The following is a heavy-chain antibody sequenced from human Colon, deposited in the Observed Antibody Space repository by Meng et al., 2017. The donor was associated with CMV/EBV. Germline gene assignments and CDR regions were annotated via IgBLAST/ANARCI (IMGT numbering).Heavy chain of an antibody. Sequence: SLKISCAAAGITFDDYAMHWVRQAPGKGLEWVSGISWSSGFKVYADSVKGRFTISRDNAKNTLFLQMGSLRVDDTASYYCARDLVAATGIHYFDIWGQGSLVTVSS. J-gene: IGHJ4*02. D-gene: IGHD6-13*01. CDR2: ISWSSGFK. V-gene: IGHV3-9*01. CDR3: ARDLVAATGIHYFDI. CDR1: GITFDDYA.